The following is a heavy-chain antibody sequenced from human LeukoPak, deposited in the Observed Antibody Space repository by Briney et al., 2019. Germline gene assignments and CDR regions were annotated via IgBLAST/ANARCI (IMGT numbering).Heavy chain of an antibody. J-gene: IGHJ5*02. V-gene: IGHV4-31*03. D-gene: IGHD5-18*01. CDR3: ARGAMGGANWFGP. CDR2: IHYNGNT. Sequence: SQTLSLTCTVSGGSISSGGYYWTWIRQHPGKGLEWIGYIHYNGNTYYNPSLKSRVIISVDTSKDQFSLRLSSVTAADTAVLYCARGAMGGANWFGPWGQGTLVTVSS. CDR1: GGSISSGGYY.